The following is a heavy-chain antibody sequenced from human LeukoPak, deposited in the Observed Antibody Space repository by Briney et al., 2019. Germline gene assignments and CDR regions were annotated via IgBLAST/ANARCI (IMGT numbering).Heavy chain of an antibody. CDR1: GGSISSYY. CDR2: IYYSGST. V-gene: IGHV4-59*01. D-gene: IGHD3-16*01. CDR3: ARAEWGLRLGELPYT. Sequence: SETLSLTCTVSGGSISSYYWSWIRQPPGKGLEWIGYIYYSGSTNYNPSLKSRVTISVDTSKNQFSLKLSSVTAADTAVYYCARAEWGLRLGELPYTWGQGTMVTVSS. J-gene: IGHJ3*02.